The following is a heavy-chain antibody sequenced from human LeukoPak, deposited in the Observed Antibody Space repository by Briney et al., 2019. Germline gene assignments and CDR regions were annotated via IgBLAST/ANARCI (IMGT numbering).Heavy chain of an antibody. D-gene: IGHD2-15*01. CDR1: GFTFSRYN. Sequence: GGSLRLSCAASGFTFSRYNMKWVRQPPGRGLEWVSSISRTSRYIYYADSVKGRFTISRDNAQNSVYQQMNSLRVEDTAVYYCARVLETDCSGGSCYSGLDHWGQGTLVTVSS. V-gene: IGHV3-21*01. J-gene: IGHJ4*02. CDR3: ARVLETDCSGGSCYSGLDH. CDR2: ISRTSRYI.